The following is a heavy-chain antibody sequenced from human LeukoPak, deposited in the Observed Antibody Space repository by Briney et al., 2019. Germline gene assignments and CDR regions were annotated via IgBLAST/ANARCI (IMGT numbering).Heavy chain of an antibody. V-gene: IGHV3-11*01. CDR2: ISSSGSTI. CDR3: ARVKEQQLVFDY. Sequence: PGGSLRLSCAASGFTFSDYYMSWIRQAPGKGLEWVSYISSSGSTIYYADSVKGRFTISRDNAKNSLHLQMNSLRAEDTAVYYCARVKEQQLVFDYWGQGTLVTVSS. J-gene: IGHJ4*02. CDR1: GFTFSDYY. D-gene: IGHD6-13*01.